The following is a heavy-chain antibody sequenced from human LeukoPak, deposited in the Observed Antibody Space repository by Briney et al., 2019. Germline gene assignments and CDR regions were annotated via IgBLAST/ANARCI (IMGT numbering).Heavy chain of an antibody. Sequence: GASVKVSCKASGYTFTSYGISWVRQAPGQGLEWMGWISAYNGNTNYAQKLQGRVTMTRDTSTSTVYMELSSLRSEDTAVYYCARGRYCSSISCNVEYFFDPWGQGTLVTVSS. CDR3: ARGRYCSSISCNVEYFFDP. CDR2: ISAYNGNT. V-gene: IGHV1-18*01. J-gene: IGHJ5*02. D-gene: IGHD2-2*01. CDR1: GYTFTSYG.